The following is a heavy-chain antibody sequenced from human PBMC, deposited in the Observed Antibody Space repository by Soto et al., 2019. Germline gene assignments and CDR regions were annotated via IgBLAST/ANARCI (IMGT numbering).Heavy chain of an antibody. CDR2: ISWDGGST. CDR1: GFTFDDYT. D-gene: IGHD6-13*01. J-gene: IGHJ4*02. V-gene: IGHV3-43*01. CDR3: AKDINIGAAAGILDY. Sequence: GSLRLSCAASGFTFDDYTMHWVRQAPGKGLEWVSLISWDGGSTYYADSVKGRFTISRDNSKNSLYLQMNSLRTEDTALYYCAKDINIGAAAGILDYWGQGTLVTVSS.